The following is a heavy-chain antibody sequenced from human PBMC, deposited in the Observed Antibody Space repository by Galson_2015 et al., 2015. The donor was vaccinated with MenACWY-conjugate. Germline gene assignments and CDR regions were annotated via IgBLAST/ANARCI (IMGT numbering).Heavy chain of an antibody. J-gene: IGHJ6*02. CDR2: IDPINSNT. D-gene: IGHD1-26*01. Sequence: QSGAEVKKPGESLKLSCTGSGYSFTKYWIAWVRQMPGKGLEWVAVIDPINSNTRYSPSLQGQVTISADESISTAYLQWSSLKASDTATYYCARHPPGGRGMDVWGRGTTVTVSS. CDR3: ARHPPGGRGMDV. CDR1: GYSFTKYW. V-gene: IGHV5-51*01.